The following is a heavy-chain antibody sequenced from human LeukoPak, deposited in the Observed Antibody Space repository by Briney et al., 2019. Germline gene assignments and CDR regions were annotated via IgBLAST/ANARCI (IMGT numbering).Heavy chain of an antibody. CDR1: GGSFSGYY. V-gene: IGHV4-34*01. Sequence: SETLSPTCAVYGGSFSGYYWSWIRQPPGKGLEWIGEINHSGSTNYNPSLKSRVTISVDTSKNQFSLKLSSVTAADTAVYYCARGGRYCSSTSCYPYYYYYYGMDVWGQGTTVTVSS. J-gene: IGHJ6*02. CDR3: ARGGRYCSSTSCYPYYYYYYGMDV. D-gene: IGHD2-2*01. CDR2: INHSGST.